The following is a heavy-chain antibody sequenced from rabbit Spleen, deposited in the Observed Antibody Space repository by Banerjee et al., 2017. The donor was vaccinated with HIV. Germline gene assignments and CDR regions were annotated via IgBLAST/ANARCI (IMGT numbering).Heavy chain of an antibody. V-gene: IGHV1S45*01. CDR1: GFSFSNKAV. CDR2: INVVTGKA. D-gene: IGHD1-1*01. Sequence: QEQLEESGGGLVQPEGSLTLTCTASGFSFSNKAVMCWVRQAPGKGLEWIACINVVTGKAVYASGAKGRFTFSKTSSTTVTLQMTSLTGADTATYFCARGFASSSGYYLNLWGPGTLVTVS. CDR3: ARGFASSSGYYLNL. J-gene: IGHJ4*01.